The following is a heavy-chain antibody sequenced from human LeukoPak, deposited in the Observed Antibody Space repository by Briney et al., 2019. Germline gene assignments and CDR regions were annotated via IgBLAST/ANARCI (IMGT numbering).Heavy chain of an antibody. CDR3: ASEYYYDSSGYYTGAFDI. CDR2: IYYSGST. V-gene: IGHV4-39*07. D-gene: IGHD3-22*01. Sequence: PSETLSLTCTVSGGSISSSSYYWGWIRQPPGKGLEWIGSIYYSGSTYYNPSLKSRVTISVDTSKNQFSLKLSSMTAADTAVYYCASEYYYDSSGYYTGAFDIWGQGTMVTVSS. J-gene: IGHJ3*02. CDR1: GGSISSSSYY.